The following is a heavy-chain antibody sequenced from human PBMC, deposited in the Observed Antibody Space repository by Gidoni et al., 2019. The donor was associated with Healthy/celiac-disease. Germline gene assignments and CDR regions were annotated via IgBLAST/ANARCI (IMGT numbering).Heavy chain of an antibody. CDR3: ARGLVSDFWSGYLDHYGMDV. Sequence: QVQLQESGPGLVKPSEPLSLTCTVSGGSISSYYWSWIRQPPGKGLEWIGYIYYSGSTNYNPSLKSRVTISVDTSKNQFSLKLSSVTAADTAVYYCARGLVSDFWSGYLDHYGMDVWGQGTTVTVSS. J-gene: IGHJ6*02. CDR1: GGSISSYY. CDR2: IYYSGST. D-gene: IGHD3-3*01. V-gene: IGHV4-59*01.